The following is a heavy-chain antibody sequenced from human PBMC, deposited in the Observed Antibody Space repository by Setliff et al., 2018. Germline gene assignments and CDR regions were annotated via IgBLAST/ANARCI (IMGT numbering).Heavy chain of an antibody. CDR2: IYYRGGT. CDR1: GASLNSGTYY. Sequence: PSETLSLTCTVSGASLNSGTYYWGWIRQPPGKGLEWIGRIYYRGGTYYNASLKGRLTISVDTAQNQFSLRLTSVTAADTAVYYCARTGTYRYFDYWGQGALVTVSS. V-gene: IGHV4-39*01. CDR3: ARTGTYRYFDY. J-gene: IGHJ4*02. D-gene: IGHD1-1*01.